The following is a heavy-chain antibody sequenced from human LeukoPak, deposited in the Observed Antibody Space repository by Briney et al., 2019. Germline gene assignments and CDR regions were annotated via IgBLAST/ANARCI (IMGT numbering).Heavy chain of an antibody. Sequence: ASVKVSCKASGYTFTSYGISWVRQAPGQGLEWMGWISAYNGNTNYAQKLQGRVTMTTDTSTSTAYMELRSLRSDDTAVYYCAKDSQMGWLMERIDYWGQGTLVTVSS. CDR1: GYTFTSYG. V-gene: IGHV1-18*01. J-gene: IGHJ4*02. CDR3: AKDSQMGWLMERIDY. D-gene: IGHD5-18*01. CDR2: ISAYNGNT.